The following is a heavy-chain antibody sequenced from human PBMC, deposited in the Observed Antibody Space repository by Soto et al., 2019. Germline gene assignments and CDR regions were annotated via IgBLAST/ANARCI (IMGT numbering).Heavy chain of an antibody. CDR3: ARFGTSYDTSGFLY. CDR2: ISSGGTTT. Sequence: VGSLRLSCASYVFTFGSHWMHCVRQSPGKGLVYVSRISSGGTTTNYAESVKGRFTISRDNARNTLYLQMNSLRVEDTAVYYCARFGTSYDTSGFLYWVPGTPGTVA. D-gene: IGHD3-22*01. J-gene: IGHJ4*02. V-gene: IGHV3-74*01. CDR1: VFTFGSHW.